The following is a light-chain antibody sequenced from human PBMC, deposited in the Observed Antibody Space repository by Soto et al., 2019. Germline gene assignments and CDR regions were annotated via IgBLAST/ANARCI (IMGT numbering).Light chain of an antibody. V-gene: IGKV1-9*01. Sequence: IQLTQSPSSLSASVGDRVTITCRASQDIAIYLAWYQQKPGEAPRLLIYAASTLYGGVPSRFSGSGSGTDFALTITSLQAEDFAVYYCQKYNSAPPLTFGGGTKVDIK. CDR2: AAS. CDR1: QDIAIY. J-gene: IGKJ4*01. CDR3: QKYNSAPPLT.